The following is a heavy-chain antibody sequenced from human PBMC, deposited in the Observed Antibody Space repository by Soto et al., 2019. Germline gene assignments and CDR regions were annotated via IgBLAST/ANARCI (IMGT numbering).Heavy chain of an antibody. CDR1: GGTFSSYA. D-gene: IGHD3-22*01. J-gene: IGHJ4*02. CDR3: ARGGDYYDSSGYYY. CDR2: IIPIFGTA. Sequence: ASVKVSCKASGGTFSSYAISWVRQAPGQGLEWMGGIIPIFGTANYAQKFQGRVTITADESTSTAYMELSSLRSEDTAVYYCARGGDYYDSSGYYYWGQGTLVTVS. V-gene: IGHV1-69*13.